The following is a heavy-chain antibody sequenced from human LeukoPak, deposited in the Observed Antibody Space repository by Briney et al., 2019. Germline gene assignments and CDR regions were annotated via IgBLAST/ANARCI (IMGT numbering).Heavy chain of an antibody. CDR1: VYTFTNYG. J-gene: IGHJ4*02. CDR3: ARVCHWDIDNTRGDPVDY. Sequence: ASVKVSCKSSVYTFTNYGITWVRQAPGQGLEWMGWISAYNGNTNYAQKFQGRVTMTTDTSTSTAYMEVRSLRSDDTAMYYCARVCHWDIDNTRGDPVDYWGQGTLVTVSS. D-gene: IGHD2-15*01. V-gene: IGHV1-18*01. CDR2: ISAYNGNT.